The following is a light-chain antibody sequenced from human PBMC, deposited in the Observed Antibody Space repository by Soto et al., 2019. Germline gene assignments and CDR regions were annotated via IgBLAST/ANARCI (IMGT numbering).Light chain of an antibody. CDR1: QSVSSSS. Sequence: EIVLTQSPGTLSLSPGERATLSCRASQSVSSSSLAWYQQKPGQAPRLLIYGASSRATGIPDRFSGSGSGTDFTLTISRLEPEDFSVYYCQQYGSSLALTFGGGTKVEIK. J-gene: IGKJ4*01. CDR2: GAS. CDR3: QQYGSSLALT. V-gene: IGKV3-20*01.